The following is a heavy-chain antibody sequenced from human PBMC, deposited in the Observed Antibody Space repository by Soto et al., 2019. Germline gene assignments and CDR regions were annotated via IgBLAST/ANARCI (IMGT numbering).Heavy chain of an antibody. V-gene: IGHV1-3*01. CDR2: INAGNGNT. D-gene: IGHD3-22*01. Sequence: ASVKVSCKASGYSFTGYAMHWVRQAPGQRLEWMGWINAGNGNTKYSQKFQGRVTITRDTSASTAYMELSSLRSEGTAVYYCARTYYYDSSGYSNWFDPWGQGTLVTVSS. J-gene: IGHJ5*02. CDR3: ARTYYYDSSGYSNWFDP. CDR1: GYSFTGYA.